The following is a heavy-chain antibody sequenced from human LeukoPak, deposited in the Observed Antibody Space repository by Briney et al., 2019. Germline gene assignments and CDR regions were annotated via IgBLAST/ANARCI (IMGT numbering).Heavy chain of an antibody. CDR1: GGSLSGYY. J-gene: IGHJ4*01. Sequence: PSETLSLTCTVSGGSLSGYYWSWIRQPAGKGLEWVGRIYTSGTTNYNLSLKSPVTMSVDSSKKQFSLRLTSVTAADTAVYYCARETTSPYSLDYWGHVTLV. V-gene: IGHV4-4*07. CDR2: IYTSGTT. CDR3: ARETTSPYSLDY. D-gene: IGHD3-16*01.